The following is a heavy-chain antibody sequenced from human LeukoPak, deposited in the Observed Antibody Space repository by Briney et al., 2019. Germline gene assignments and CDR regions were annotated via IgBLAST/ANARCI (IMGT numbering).Heavy chain of an antibody. CDR2: INHGGST. Sequence: PSETLSLTCAVYGGSFSGDFWSWIRQSPGKGLVWIGEINHGGSTTYNPSLQSRVTMSVDTSTNQISLKMTSVTAADTAIYYCARIPTNAVPSAHNGFDIWGQGTMLTVSS. CDR3: ARIPTNAVPSAHNGFDI. D-gene: IGHD6-19*01. V-gene: IGHV4-34*01. J-gene: IGHJ3*02. CDR1: GGSFSGDF.